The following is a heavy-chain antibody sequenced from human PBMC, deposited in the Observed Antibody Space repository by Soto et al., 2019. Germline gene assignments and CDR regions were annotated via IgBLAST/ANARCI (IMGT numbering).Heavy chain of an antibody. CDR2: INHSGST. V-gene: IGHV4-34*01. Sequence: PSETLSLTCAVYGGSFSGYYWSWIRQPPGKGLEWIGEINHSGSTNYNPSLKSRVTISVDTSKNQFSLKLSSVTAADTAVYYCARGGPAYSSSWYGMDVWGQGTTVTVS. CDR1: GGSFSGYY. J-gene: IGHJ6*02. D-gene: IGHD6-13*01. CDR3: ARGGPAYSSSWYGMDV.